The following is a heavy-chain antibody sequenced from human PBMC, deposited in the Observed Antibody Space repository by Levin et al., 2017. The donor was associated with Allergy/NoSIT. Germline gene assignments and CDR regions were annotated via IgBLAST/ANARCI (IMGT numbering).Heavy chain of an antibody. J-gene: IGHJ6*04. CDR1: GFTFNSFA. CDR3: AKWGLLADV. Sequence: GESLKISCAASGFTFNSFAMSWVRQAPGKGLEWVSALSGSGHNTYYADSVKGRFTISRDNSKNTLYLQMNSLRPEDTALYYCAKWGLLADVWGKGTTVTVSS. CDR2: LSGSGHNT. D-gene: IGHD2-21*02. V-gene: IGHV3-23*01.